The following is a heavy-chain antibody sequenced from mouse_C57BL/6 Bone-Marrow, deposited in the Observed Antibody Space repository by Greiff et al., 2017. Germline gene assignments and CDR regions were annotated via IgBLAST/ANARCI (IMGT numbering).Heavy chain of an antibody. Sequence: VQLQQSGPVLVKPGASVKMSCKASGYTFTDYYMNWVKQSHGKSLEWIGVINPYNGGTSYNQKFKGKATLTVDKSSSTAYMELNSLTSEDSAVXYCARRGDYEYFDYWGQGTTLTVSS. V-gene: IGHV1-19*01. CDR3: ARRGDYEYFDY. J-gene: IGHJ2*01. CDR2: INPYNGGT. CDR1: GYTFTDYY. D-gene: IGHD2-4*01.